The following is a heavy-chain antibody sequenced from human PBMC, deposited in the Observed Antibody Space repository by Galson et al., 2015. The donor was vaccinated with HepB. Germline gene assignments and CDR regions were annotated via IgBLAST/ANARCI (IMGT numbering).Heavy chain of an antibody. D-gene: IGHD3-3*01. Sequence: SLRLSCAVSGLTFSNVWMAWVRQAPGKGLEWIGRIRSKGEGGTMDYAASVEGRFTISRDDSKNTLYLQMNSLQIEDTGVYHCARIARGDCDYWGQGTLVTVSS. CDR2: IRSKGEGGTM. CDR3: ARIARGDCDY. V-gene: IGHV3-15*01. J-gene: IGHJ4*02. CDR1: GLTFSNVW.